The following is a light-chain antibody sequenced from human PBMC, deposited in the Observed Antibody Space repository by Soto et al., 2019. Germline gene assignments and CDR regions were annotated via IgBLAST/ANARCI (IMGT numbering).Light chain of an antibody. Sequence: VLTQAPGTLALSAGETATLSCRASQTVNIDYLAWFQQRPGQAPRLLIFATSRRATDIPDRFSGSGSGTDFTLAIRRLEPEDFAVYYCHQFGYSPRTFGQGTKVDIK. CDR3: HQFGYSPRT. CDR1: QTVNIDY. CDR2: ATS. J-gene: IGKJ1*01. V-gene: IGKV3-20*01.